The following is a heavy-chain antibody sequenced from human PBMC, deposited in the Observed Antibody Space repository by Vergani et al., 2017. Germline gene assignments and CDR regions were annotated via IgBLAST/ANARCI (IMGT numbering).Heavy chain of an antibody. D-gene: IGHD3-22*01. CDR2: IYHSGST. Sequence: QLQLQESGSGLVKPSQTLSLTCAVSGGSISSGGYSWSWIRQPPGKGLEWIGYIYHSGSTYYNPSLKSRVTISVDRSKNQFSLKLSSVTAADTAVYYCARDRRYYYDSSGFDYWGQGTLVTVSS. CDR1: GGSISSGGYS. V-gene: IGHV4-30-2*01. CDR3: ARDRRYYYDSSGFDY. J-gene: IGHJ4*02.